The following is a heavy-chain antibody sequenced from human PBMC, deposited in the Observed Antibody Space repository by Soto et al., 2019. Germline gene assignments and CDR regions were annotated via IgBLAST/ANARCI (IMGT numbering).Heavy chain of an antibody. Sequence: QVQLVESGGGVVQSGRSLTLSCAASGFSLRTYGMHWLRRAPGKGLEWVAFIWYDGTKKFYANSVKGRSTISKDNSNNMVYLQMSGLRAEDTAVYDCARDVVTAVAGSVNWFDPWGHGTLVPVSS. CDR2: IWYDGTKK. CDR1: GFSLRTYG. V-gene: IGHV3-33*01. J-gene: IGHJ5*02. CDR3: ARDVVTAVAGSVNWFDP. D-gene: IGHD6-19*01.